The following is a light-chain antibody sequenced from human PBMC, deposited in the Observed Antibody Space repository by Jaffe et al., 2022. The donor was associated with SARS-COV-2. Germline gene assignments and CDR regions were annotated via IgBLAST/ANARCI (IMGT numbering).Light chain of an antibody. Sequence: DIQLTQSPSFLSASVGDRVTITCRASQVVSSYLAWYQQKPGKAPNLLISAASTLQSGVPSRFSGSGSRTEFTLTISSLQPEDFATYYCQQLNSYPWTFGQGTKVEIK. J-gene: IGKJ1*01. CDR2: AAS. CDR1: QVVSSY. CDR3: QQLNSYPWT. V-gene: IGKV1-9*01.